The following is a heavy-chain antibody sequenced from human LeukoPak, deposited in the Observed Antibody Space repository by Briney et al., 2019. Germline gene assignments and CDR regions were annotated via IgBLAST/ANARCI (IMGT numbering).Heavy chain of an antibody. CDR1: GFTFSSYA. D-gene: IGHD3-22*01. CDR2: IRDSGSGT. J-gene: IGHJ6*02. CDR3: ARAPPTPYDSSGYYYYYYGMDV. V-gene: IGHV3-23*01. Sequence: GGSLRLSCAASGFTFSSYAMSWVRQAPGKGLEWVSAIRDSGSGTHYADSVKGRFTTSRDNSKNTLYLQMNSLRAEDTAVYYCARAPPTPYDSSGYYYYYYGMDVWGQGTTVTVSS.